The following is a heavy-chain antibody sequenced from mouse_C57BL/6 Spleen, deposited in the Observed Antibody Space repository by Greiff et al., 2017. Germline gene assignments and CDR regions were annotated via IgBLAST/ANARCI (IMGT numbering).Heavy chain of an antibody. J-gene: IGHJ1*03. CDR2: IYPRSGNT. Sequence: QVQLQQSGAELARPGASVKLSCKASGYTFTSYGISWVKQRTGQGLEWIGEIYPRSGNTYYNEKFKGKATLTADKSSSTAYMELSSLTSEDSAVYFCAREKDYYAVFDVWGTGTTVTVSS. V-gene: IGHV1-81*01. CDR1: GYTFTSYG. D-gene: IGHD1-1*01. CDR3: AREKDYYAVFDV.